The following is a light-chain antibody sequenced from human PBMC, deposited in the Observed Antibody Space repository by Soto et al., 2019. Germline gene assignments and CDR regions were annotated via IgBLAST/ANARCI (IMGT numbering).Light chain of an antibody. J-gene: IGKJ2*01. CDR2: KAS. V-gene: IGKV1-5*03. Sequence: DMHMTQSPSTLSANVGDRVTITCRASQSISSWLAWYQQKPGKAPKLLIYKASSLESGVPSRFSGSGSGTEFTLTISSLQPDDFATYYCQQYNSYSSFGQGTKVDIK. CDR3: QQYNSYSS. CDR1: QSISSW.